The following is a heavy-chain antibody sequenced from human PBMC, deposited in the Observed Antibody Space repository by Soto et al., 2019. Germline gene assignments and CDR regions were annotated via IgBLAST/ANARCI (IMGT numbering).Heavy chain of an antibody. J-gene: IGHJ4*02. V-gene: IGHV3-23*01. Sequence: GGSRRPAWATSGFTFSYHAMHWVRQAPGEGLEWVSGVRGDFVTTPYADSVKGRFTISRDNSKNTLYLQMNSLRAEDTAIYYCVKEGKMGVEGFDFWGQGTLVTVSS. D-gene: IGHD1-26*01. CDR3: VKEGKMGVEGFDF. CDR1: GFTFSYHA. CDR2: VRGDFVTT.